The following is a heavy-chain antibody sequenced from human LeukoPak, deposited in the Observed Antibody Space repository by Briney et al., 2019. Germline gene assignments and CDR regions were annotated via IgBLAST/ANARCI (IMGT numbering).Heavy chain of an antibody. V-gene: IGHV4-59*11. CDR2: IYYSGST. D-gene: IGHD3-3*01. J-gene: IGHJ6*03. CDR1: GGSISSHY. Sequence: SETLSLTCTVSGGSISSHYWSWIRQPPGKGLEWVGYIYYSGSTNYNPSLKSRVTISVDTSKNQFSLKLSSVTAADTAVYYCARDSRYYEFWSGYYSDYYYYVDVWGKGTTVTVSS. CDR3: ARDSRYYEFWSGYYSDYYYYVDV.